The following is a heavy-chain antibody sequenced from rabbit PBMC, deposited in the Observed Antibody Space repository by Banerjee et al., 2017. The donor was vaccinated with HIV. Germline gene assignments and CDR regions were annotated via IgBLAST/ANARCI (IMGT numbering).Heavy chain of an antibody. V-gene: IGHV1S45*01. CDR1: GIDFTSYYY. CDR2: INTSSGNT. Sequence: QEQLEESGGGLVKPGGTLTLTCKASGIDFTSYYYMCWVRQAPGKGLEWIACINTSSGNTVYASWAKGRFTISKTSSTTVTLQMTSLTAADTATYFCAGDGSESSGVAFDLWGQGTLVTVS. CDR3: AGDGSESSGVAFDL. D-gene: IGHD1-1*01. J-gene: IGHJ3*01.